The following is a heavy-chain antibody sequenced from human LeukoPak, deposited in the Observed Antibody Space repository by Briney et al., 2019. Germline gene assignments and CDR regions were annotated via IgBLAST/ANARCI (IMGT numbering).Heavy chain of an antibody. CDR2: IPSSGST. J-gene: IGHJ5*02. V-gene: IGHV4-59*01. CDR3: VREGVWSGWFDT. CDR1: GGSISSYF. D-gene: IGHD2-21*01. Sequence: SETLSLTCTVSGGSISSYFWTWIRQPPGKGLEWIAYIPSSGSTNYNPSLESRVTISVDTSKNQFSLKLNSVTAADTAVYYCVREGVWSGWFDTWGQGTLVPVSS.